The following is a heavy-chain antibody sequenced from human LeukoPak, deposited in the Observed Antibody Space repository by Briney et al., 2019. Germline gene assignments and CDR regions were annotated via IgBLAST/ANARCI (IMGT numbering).Heavy chain of an antibody. CDR3: AKDLMRDRWFGGS. D-gene: IGHD3-10*01. CDR2: IYSGGST. Sequence: GSLRLSCAASGFTVSSNYMGWVRQAPGKGLEWVSVIYSGGSTYYADSVKGRFTISRDNSKNTLYLQMNSLRAEDTAVYHCAKDLMRDRWFGGSWGQGTLVTVSS. CDR1: GFTVSSNY. J-gene: IGHJ5*02. V-gene: IGHV3-66*01.